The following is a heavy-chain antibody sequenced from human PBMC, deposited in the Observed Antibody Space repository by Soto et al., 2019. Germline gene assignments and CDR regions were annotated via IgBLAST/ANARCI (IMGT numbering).Heavy chain of an antibody. CDR2: IYYSGST. Sequence: QVQLQESGPGLVKPSQTLSLTCTVSGGSISSGGYYWSWIRQHPGKGLEWIGYIYYSGSTYYNPYLKSRVTISVDTSKNKFSLKLSSVTAADTAVYYCARDQAYYDILTGYGGMDVWGQGTTVTVSS. V-gene: IGHV4-31*03. CDR1: GGSISSGGYY. CDR3: ARDQAYYDILTGYGGMDV. D-gene: IGHD3-9*01. J-gene: IGHJ6*02.